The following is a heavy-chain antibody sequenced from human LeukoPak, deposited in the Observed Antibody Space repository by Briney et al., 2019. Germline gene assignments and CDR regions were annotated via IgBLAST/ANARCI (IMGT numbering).Heavy chain of an antibody. D-gene: IGHD2/OR15-2a*01. CDR2: ISSSSGTI. J-gene: IGHJ6*02. V-gene: IGHV3-48*02. CDR1: GFTFSSYS. CDR3: ARDVYGNYGMDV. Sequence: GGSLRLSCAASGFTFSSYSMNWVRQAPGKGLEWISYISSSSGTIYYADSVKGRFTISRDTAKNSLYLQMNSLRDEDTAMYYCARDVYGNYGMDVWGQGTTVTVSS.